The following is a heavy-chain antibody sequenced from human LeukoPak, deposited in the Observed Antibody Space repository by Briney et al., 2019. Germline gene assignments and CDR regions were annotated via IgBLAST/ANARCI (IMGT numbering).Heavy chain of an antibody. CDR3: ARGSFLEWNNWFDP. J-gene: IGHJ5*02. Sequence: SETLSLTCSVSAGSISHYYWNWIRQPAGKGLECIGRIYTNGTTNYNPSLKSRVTMSIDTSKSEFSLRLNSVTAADTALYYCARGSFLEWNNWFDPRGQGTLVIVSS. D-gene: IGHD3-3*02. CDR1: AGSISHYY. V-gene: IGHV4-4*07. CDR2: IYTNGTT.